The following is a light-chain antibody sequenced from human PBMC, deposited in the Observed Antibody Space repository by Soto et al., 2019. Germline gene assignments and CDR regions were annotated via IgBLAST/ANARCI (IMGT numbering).Light chain of an antibody. Sequence: DIQMTQSPSSLSASVGDRVTITCRASQGIKNALGWYQQRPGKPPQRLIYAASSLQRGVPSRFSGSGSGTEFTLTISSLQPKDFATYYCLQHSIYPLTVGPGTKVDIK. V-gene: IGKV1-17*01. CDR1: QGIKNA. CDR2: AAS. CDR3: LQHSIYPLT. J-gene: IGKJ3*01.